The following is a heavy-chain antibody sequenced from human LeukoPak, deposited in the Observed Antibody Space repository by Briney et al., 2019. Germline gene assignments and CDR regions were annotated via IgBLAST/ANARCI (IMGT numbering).Heavy chain of an antibody. CDR3: ARDSPDYGDYAGSV. CDR1: GGSISSGGYF. CDR2: IYNAGST. J-gene: IGHJ4*02. V-gene: IGHV4-61*10. D-gene: IGHD4-17*01. Sequence: SETLSLTCTVSGGSISSGGYFWSWIRQPVGKGLEWIGRIYNAGSTNYNPSLQSRVTISVDTSKNQFSLKLSSVTAADTAVYYCARDSPDYGDYAGSVWGQGTLVTVSS.